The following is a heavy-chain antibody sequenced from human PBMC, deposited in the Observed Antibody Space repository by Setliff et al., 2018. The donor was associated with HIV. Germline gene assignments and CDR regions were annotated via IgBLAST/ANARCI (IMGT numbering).Heavy chain of an antibody. Sequence: SETLSLTCTVSGGSISSSSYYWGWIRQPPGKGLEWIGYIYFSGTTNYNPSLKSRVTISVDTSKNQFSLNLNSVTAADTAVYYCARAISAAGIAPFDFWGQGTLVTVSS. V-gene: IGHV4-61*05. D-gene: IGHD6-13*01. CDR3: ARAISAAGIAPFDF. CDR2: IYFSGTT. J-gene: IGHJ4*02. CDR1: GGSISSSSYY.